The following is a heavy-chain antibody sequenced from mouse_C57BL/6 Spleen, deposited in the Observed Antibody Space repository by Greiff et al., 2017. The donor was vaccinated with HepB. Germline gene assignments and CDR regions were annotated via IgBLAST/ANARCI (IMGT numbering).Heavy chain of an antibody. CDR1: GFTFTDYY. D-gene: IGHD2-1*01. V-gene: IGHV7-3*01. Sequence: EVHLVESGGGLVQPGGSLSLSCAASGFTFTDYYMSWVRQPPGKALEWLGFIRNKANGYTTEYSASVKGRFTISRDNSPSILYLQMNALRAEDSATYYCARALQRGAMDYWGQGTSVTVSS. J-gene: IGHJ4*01. CDR3: ARALQRGAMDY. CDR2: IRNKANGYTT.